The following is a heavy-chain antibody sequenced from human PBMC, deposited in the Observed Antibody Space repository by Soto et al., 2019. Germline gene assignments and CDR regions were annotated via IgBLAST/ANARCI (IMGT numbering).Heavy chain of an antibody. D-gene: IGHD6-13*01. V-gene: IGHV4-31*03. Sequence: QVQLQESGPGLVKPSQTLSLTCTVSGGSISSGGYYWGWIRQHQGKGLEWIGYIYNSGSTCYNPSLKSRFTIAVDTSKTQFALQLSSVTAADTAVYYWAIAKKGIAAAENWFDPWGQGTLVTVSS. J-gene: IGHJ5*02. CDR3: AIAKKGIAAAENWFDP. CDR1: GGSISSGGYY. CDR2: IYNSGST.